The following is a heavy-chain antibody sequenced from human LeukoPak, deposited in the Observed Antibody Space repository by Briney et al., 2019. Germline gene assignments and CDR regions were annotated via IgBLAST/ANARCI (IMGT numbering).Heavy chain of an antibody. J-gene: IGHJ4*02. D-gene: IGHD5-18*01. CDR2: INHSGST. CDR3: ARRTAMATYYFDY. CDR1: GGSFSGYY. Sequence: SETLSLTCAVYGGSFSGYYWSWIRQPPGKGLEWIGEINHSGSTNYNPSLKSRVSISVDTSKNQFSLKLSSVTAADTAVYYCARRTAMATYYFDYWGQGTLVTVSS. V-gene: IGHV4-34*01.